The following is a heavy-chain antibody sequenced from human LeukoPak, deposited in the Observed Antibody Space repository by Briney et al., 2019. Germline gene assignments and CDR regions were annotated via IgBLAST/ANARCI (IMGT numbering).Heavy chain of an antibody. Sequence: ASVKVSCKASGYTFTSYAMHWVRQAPGQRLEWMGWINAGNGNTKYSQKFQGRVTITRDTSASTAYMELSSLRSEDTAVYYCARDARYCSSTSCAGPYYYGMGVWGQGTTVTVSS. CDR1: GYTFTSYA. CDR3: ARDARYCSSTSCAGPYYYGMGV. CDR2: INAGNGNT. D-gene: IGHD2-2*01. J-gene: IGHJ6*02. V-gene: IGHV1-3*01.